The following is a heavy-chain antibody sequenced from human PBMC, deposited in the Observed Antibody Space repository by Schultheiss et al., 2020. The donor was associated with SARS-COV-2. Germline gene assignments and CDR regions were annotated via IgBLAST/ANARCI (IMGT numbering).Heavy chain of an antibody. V-gene: IGHV2-70*12. Sequence: SGPTLVKPTQTLTLTCSFSGFSLSTNDNCVAWIRQPPGKALELLALLDRYDEKHYNTSLRARLTISKDTSKNQVVLTMTNMDPVDTATYYCAHRPWGVYDSSGFMLDAFDIWGQGTMVTVSS. CDR2: LDRYDEK. D-gene: IGHD3-22*01. J-gene: IGHJ3*02. CDR1: GFSLSTNDNC. CDR3: AHRPWGVYDSSGFMLDAFDI.